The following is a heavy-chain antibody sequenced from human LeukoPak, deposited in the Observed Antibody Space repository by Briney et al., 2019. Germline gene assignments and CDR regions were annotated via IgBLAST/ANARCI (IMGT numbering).Heavy chain of an antibody. D-gene: IGHD1-14*01. V-gene: IGHV5-51*01. Sequence: GESLKISCQTSGYSFNTFMIAWVRQAPGRGLEWMGLVYPLDSETRYGPSFQGQVTISADKSTRSAFLQWDSLKASDTAMYYCVRHNTGADYWGQGTLVTVSS. CDR2: VYPLDSET. CDR3: VRHNTGADY. J-gene: IGHJ4*02. CDR1: GYSFNTFM.